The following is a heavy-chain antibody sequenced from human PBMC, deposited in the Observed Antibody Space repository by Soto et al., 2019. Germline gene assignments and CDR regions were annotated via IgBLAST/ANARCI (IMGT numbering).Heavy chain of an antibody. D-gene: IGHD5-12*01. J-gene: IGHJ4*02. CDR2: ISSNGGST. CDR1: GFTFSSYA. CDR3: ARSSFLGYSGYDI. V-gene: IGHV3-64*01. Sequence: GESLKISCAASGFTFSSYAMHWVRQAPGKGLEYVSAISSNGGSTYYANSVKGRFTISRDNSKNTLYLQMGSLRAEDMAVYYCARSSFLGYSGYDIWGQGTLVTVSS.